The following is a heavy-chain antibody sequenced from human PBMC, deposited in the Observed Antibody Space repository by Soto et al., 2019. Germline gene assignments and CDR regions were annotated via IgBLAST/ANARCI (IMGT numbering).Heavy chain of an antibody. Sequence: SETLSLTCTVSGGSISSYYWSWIRQPPGKGLEWIGYIYYSGSTNYNPSLKSRVTISVDTSKNQFSLKLSSVTAADTAVYYCAGLYPYESSGYHLNYWGQGALVTVSS. V-gene: IGHV4-59*12. CDR2: IYYSGST. J-gene: IGHJ4*02. CDR3: AGLYPYESSGYHLNY. D-gene: IGHD3-22*01. CDR1: GGSISSYY.